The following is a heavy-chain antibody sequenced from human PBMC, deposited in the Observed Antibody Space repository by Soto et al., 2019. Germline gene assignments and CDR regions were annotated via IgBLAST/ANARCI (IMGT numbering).Heavy chain of an antibody. Sequence: QGQLVQSGAEVKKPGSSVKVSCKASGGTFSSYAISWVRQAPGQGLEWMGGIIPIFGTANYAQKFQGRVTITANKSTSTAYMELSSLRSEDTAVYYCASRSSAAGTYHYYYYGMDVWGQGTTVTVSS. V-gene: IGHV1-69*06. CDR3: ASRSSAAGTYHYYYYGMDV. CDR1: GGTFSSYA. J-gene: IGHJ6*02. CDR2: IIPIFGTA. D-gene: IGHD6-13*01.